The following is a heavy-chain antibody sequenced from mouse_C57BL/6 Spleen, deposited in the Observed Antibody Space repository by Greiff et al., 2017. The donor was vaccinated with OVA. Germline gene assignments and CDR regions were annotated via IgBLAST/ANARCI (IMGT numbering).Heavy chain of an antibody. V-gene: IGHV5-4*01. CDR1: GFTFSSYA. CDR3: AREDGSLSYWYFDV. J-gene: IGHJ1*03. Sequence: EVKLVESGGGLVKPGGSLKLSCAASGFTFSSYAMSWVRQTPEKRLEWVATISDGGSYTYYPDNVKGRFTISRDNAKNNLYLQMSHLKSEDTAMYYCAREDGSLSYWYFDVWGTGTTVTVSS. D-gene: IGHD2-3*01. CDR2: ISDGGSYT.